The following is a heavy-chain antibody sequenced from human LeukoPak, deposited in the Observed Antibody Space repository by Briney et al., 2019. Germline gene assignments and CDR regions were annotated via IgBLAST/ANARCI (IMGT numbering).Heavy chain of an antibody. J-gene: IGHJ4*02. D-gene: IGHD3-9*01. CDR3: AKVRGLLRYFDWSYDY. CDR2: ISGSGDST. V-gene: IGHV3-23*01. Sequence: GGSLRLSCAASGFTFSSYAMSWVRQAPGKGLEWVSAISGSGDSTYYGDSVKGRFTISRDNSKNTLYLQMNSLRAEDTAVYYCAKVRGLLRYFDWSYDYWGQGTLVTVSS. CDR1: GFTFSSYA.